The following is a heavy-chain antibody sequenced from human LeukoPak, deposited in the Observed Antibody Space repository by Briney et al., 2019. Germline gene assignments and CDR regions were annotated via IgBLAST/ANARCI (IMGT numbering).Heavy chain of an antibody. J-gene: IGHJ5*02. CDR1: GGSISSSNYY. CDR2: INHSGST. CDR3: ARGRVGRNWFDP. Sequence: SETLSLTCTVSGGSISSSNYYWSWIRQPPGKGLEWIGEINHSGSTNYNPSLKSRVTISVDTSKNQFSLKLSSVTAADTAVYYCARGRVGRNWFDPWGQGTLVTVSS. D-gene: IGHD3-10*01. V-gene: IGHV4-39*07.